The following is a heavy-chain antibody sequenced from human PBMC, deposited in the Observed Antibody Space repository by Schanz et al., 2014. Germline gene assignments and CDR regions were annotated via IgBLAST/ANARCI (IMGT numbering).Heavy chain of an antibody. CDR3: AKDRSWDYDSSGYFDY. Sequence: EVHLVESGGGLVQPGGSLRLSCAASGITFSSHSFNWVRQAPGKGLEWISYITYNGGTIYYADSVKGRFTISRDNAKRSLFLQMNSLRAEDTAVYYCAKDRSWDYDSSGYFDYWGQGTLXTVSS. J-gene: IGHJ4*02. CDR1: GITFSSHS. CDR2: ITYNGGTI. V-gene: IGHV3-48*04. D-gene: IGHD3-22*01.